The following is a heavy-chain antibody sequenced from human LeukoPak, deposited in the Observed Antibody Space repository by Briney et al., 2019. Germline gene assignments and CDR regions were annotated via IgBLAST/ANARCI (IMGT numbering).Heavy chain of an antibody. D-gene: IGHD5-18*01. J-gene: IGHJ4*02. Sequence: SETLSLTCAVSGGPLTSYYWSWIRQPPGKGLEWIGFIYYRGSTNYNPSLESRVTISVDTSKNRFSLKLSSVTAADTAVYYCARGFRYSYGSGNFDYWGQGTLVTVSS. V-gene: IGHV4-59*01. CDR1: GGPLTSYY. CDR3: ARGFRYSYGSGNFDY. CDR2: IYYRGST.